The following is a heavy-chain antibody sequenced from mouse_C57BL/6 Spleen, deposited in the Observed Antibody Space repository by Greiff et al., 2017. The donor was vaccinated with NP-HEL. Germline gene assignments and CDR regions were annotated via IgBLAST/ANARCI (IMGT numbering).Heavy chain of an antibody. CDR2: IDPSDSET. J-gene: IGHJ2*01. CDR1: GYTFTSYW. D-gene: IGHD1-1*01. V-gene: IGHV1-52*01. CDR3: ARRDYGSSDY. Sequence: QVQLQQPGAELVRPGSSVKLSCKASGYTFTSYWMHWVKQRPIQGLEWIGNIDPSDSETLYNQKFKDKATLTVDKSSSTAYMQLSSLTSEDSAVYYCARRDYGSSDYWGQGTTLTVSS.